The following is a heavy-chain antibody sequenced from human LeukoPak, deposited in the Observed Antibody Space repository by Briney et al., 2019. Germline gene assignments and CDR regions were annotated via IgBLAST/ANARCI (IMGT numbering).Heavy chain of an antibody. CDR2: IYYSGST. CDR3: ARDIEAAGQFDP. J-gene: IGHJ5*02. CDR1: GGSISSSSYY. D-gene: IGHD6-13*01. V-gene: IGHV4-39*07. Sequence: SSETLSLTCTVSGGSISSSSYYWGWIRQPPGKGLEWIGSIYYSGSTYYNPSLKSRVTISVDTSKNQFSLKLSSVTAADTAVYYCARDIEAAGQFDPWGQGTLVTVSS.